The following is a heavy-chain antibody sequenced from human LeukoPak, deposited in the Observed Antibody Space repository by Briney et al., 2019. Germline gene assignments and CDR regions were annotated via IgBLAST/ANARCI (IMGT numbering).Heavy chain of an antibody. CDR1: GGSISSSSYY. J-gene: IGHJ6*03. D-gene: IGHD4/OR15-4a*01. CDR3: AREGGYGDYYYYMDV. Sequence: SETLSLTCTVSGGSISSSSYYWGWIRQPPGKGLEWIGSIYHSGSTYYNPSLKSRVTISVDTSKNQFSLKLSSVTAADTAVYYCAREGGYGDYYYYMDVWGKGTTVTVSS. CDR2: IYHSGST. V-gene: IGHV4-39*07.